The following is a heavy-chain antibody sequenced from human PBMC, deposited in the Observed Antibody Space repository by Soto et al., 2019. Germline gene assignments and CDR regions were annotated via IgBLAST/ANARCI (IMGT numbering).Heavy chain of an antibody. CDR3: SRDQTGITTAGGGRIDR. CDR2: VSFDGSNK. J-gene: IGHJ5*02. CDR1: GFTFSTHA. D-gene: IGHD6-13*01. V-gene: IGHV3-30-3*01. Sequence: GGSLRLSCAASGFTFSTHAMHWVRQAPGKGLECVAIVSFDGSNKYYADSVKGRFTISRDNSKNTLYLQMSGLTPEDTAFYYCSRDQTGITTAGGGRIDRWGQGTLVTVSS.